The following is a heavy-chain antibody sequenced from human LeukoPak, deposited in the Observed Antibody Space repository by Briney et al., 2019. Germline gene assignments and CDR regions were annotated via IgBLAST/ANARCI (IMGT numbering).Heavy chain of an antibody. Sequence: GGSLRLSCAASGFTVSSNYMSWVRQAPGKGLEWVSVIYSGGSTYYADSVKGRFTISRDKSKNTLYLQMNSLRAEDTAVYYCATDGDFWSGRHMDAWGKGTTVTVSS. J-gene: IGHJ6*03. D-gene: IGHD3-3*01. CDR3: ATDGDFWSGRHMDA. V-gene: IGHV3-53*01. CDR1: GFTVSSNY. CDR2: IYSGGST.